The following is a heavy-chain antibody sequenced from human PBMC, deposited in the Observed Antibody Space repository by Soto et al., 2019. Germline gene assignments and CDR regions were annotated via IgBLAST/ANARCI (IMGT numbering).Heavy chain of an antibody. D-gene: IGHD3-10*01. CDR1: GFTFSRYG. J-gene: IGHJ4*02. Sequence: QVHLVESGGGVVQPGRSLRLSCAASGFTFSRYGMHWVRQAPGKGLEWVAVISYDGNNKYYADSVKGRFTISRDNSKNTLYLQMNSLRAEDTAVYYCAKDLPTYGSGSYYNTDYWGQGTLVTVSS. CDR3: AKDLPTYGSGSYYNTDY. CDR2: ISYDGNNK. V-gene: IGHV3-30*18.